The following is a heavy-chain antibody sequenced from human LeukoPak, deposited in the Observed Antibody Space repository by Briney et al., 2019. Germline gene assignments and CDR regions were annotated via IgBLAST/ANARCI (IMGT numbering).Heavy chain of an antibody. CDR2: INTNTGNP. Sequence: ASVKVSCKSSGYTFTVYYMHWERQAAGQGLEWMGWINTNTGNPTYAQGFTGRFVFSLDTSVSTAYLQISSLKAEDTAVYYCASGRGPWKYQYSLYYFDYWGQGTLVTVSS. CDR3: ASGRGPWKYQYSLYYFDY. J-gene: IGHJ4*02. CDR1: GYTFTVYY. D-gene: IGHD2-2*01. V-gene: IGHV7-4-1*02.